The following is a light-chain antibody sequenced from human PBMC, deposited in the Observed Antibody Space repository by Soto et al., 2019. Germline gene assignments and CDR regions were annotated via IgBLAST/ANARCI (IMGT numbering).Light chain of an antibody. J-gene: IGKJ1*01. CDR3: QRYNSAPRT. V-gene: IGKV1-27*01. Sequence: DIQMTQSPSSLSASVGDRVTITCRASQGISKYLGWYQQKPGKVPKLLIYAASTLQSGVPSRFSGSGSGTDFTLTISSLQPEDVATYYCQRYNSAPRTFGQGTKVDIK. CDR1: QGISKY. CDR2: AAS.